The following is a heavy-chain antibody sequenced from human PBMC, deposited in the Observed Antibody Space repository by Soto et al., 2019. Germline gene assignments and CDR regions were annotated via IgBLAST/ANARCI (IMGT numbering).Heavy chain of an antibody. D-gene: IGHD6-19*01. Sequence: QVQLVQSGAEVKKPGASVKVSCKASGYPFIDYYLHWVLQAPGQGLEWMGWVNPNSGGANYAQKFQGRVNITTDPSINTAYMAVSRLRSEATALYFCASGGYSTGWYSFDYWGQGTLVTVSS. CDR1: GYPFIDYY. J-gene: IGHJ4*02. CDR2: VNPNSGGA. V-gene: IGHV1-2*02. CDR3: ASGGYSTGWYSFDY.